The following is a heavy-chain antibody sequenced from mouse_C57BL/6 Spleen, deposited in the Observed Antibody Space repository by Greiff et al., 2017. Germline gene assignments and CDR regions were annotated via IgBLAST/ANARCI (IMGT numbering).Heavy chain of an antibody. CDR2: IDPSDSYT. CDR1: GYTFTSYW. V-gene: IGHV1-59*01. D-gene: IGHD2-4*01. Sequence: QVQLQQPGAELVRPGTSVKLSCKASGYTFTSYWMHWVKQRPGQGLEWIGVIDPSDSYTNYNQKFKGKATLTVDTSSSTAYMQLSSLTSEDSAVYYCAREFYDYDEGYWYFDVWGTGTTVSGAS. CDR3: AREFYDYDEGYWYFDV. J-gene: IGHJ1*03.